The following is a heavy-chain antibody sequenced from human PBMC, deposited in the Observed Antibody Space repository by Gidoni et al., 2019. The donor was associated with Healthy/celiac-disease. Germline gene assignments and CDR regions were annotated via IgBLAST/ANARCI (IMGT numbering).Heavy chain of an antibody. V-gene: IGHV4-4*02. CDR1: GGSISSSNW. CDR3: ARDPPSNSCSSTSCYGGAYYYGMDV. D-gene: IGHD2-2*01. CDR2: IYHSGST. J-gene: IGHJ6*02. Sequence: QVQLQESGPGLVKPSGTLSLTCAVSGGSISSSNWWSWVRQPPGKGLEWIGEIYHSGSTNYNPSLKSRVTISVDKSKNQFSLKLSSVTAADTAVYYCARDPPSNSCSSTSCYGGAYYYGMDVWGQGTTVTVSS.